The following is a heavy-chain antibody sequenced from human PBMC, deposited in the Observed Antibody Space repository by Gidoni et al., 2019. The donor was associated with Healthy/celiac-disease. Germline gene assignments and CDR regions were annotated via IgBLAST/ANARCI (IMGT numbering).Heavy chain of an antibody. D-gene: IGHD3-22*01. CDR1: GFPFSSYA. V-gene: IGHV3-23*01. Sequence: EGQLLESGGGLVQPGGSLRLSCAASGFPFSSYALRRGRQAPGKGLEWVSAISGSGGSTYYADSVKGRFTISRDNSKNTLYLQMNSLRAEDTAVYYCAKDLVPDYYDSSGYYYDAFDIWGQGTMVTVSS. CDR3: AKDLVPDYYDSSGYYYDAFDI. J-gene: IGHJ3*02. CDR2: ISGSGGST.